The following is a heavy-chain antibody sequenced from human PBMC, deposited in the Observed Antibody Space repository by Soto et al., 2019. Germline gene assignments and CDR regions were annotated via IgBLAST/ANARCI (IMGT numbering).Heavy chain of an antibody. CDR1: GFTFGDYA. D-gene: IGHD3-16*02. V-gene: IGHV3-49*03. CDR3: TRGVALRLGELSLYYRGWFDP. Sequence: GGSLRLSCTASGFTFGDYAMSWFRQAPGKGLEWVGFIRSKAYGGTTEYAASVKGRFTISRDDSKSIAYLQMNSLKTEDTAVYYCTRGVALRLGELSLYYRGWFDPWGQGTLVTVSS. J-gene: IGHJ5*02. CDR2: IRSKAYGGTT.